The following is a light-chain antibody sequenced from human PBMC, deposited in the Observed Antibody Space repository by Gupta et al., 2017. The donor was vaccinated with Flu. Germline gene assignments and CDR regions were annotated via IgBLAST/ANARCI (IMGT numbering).Light chain of an antibody. Sequence: SSLFASVGDRVAITCQVMEDIRNNLDWYKQKQGQAPKLLIYDASNWETGVHPRFSGSGYGKHVTLNISSRQQEDIGTYYSQQYDYSPHFTFGHGTKVDVK. V-gene: IGKV1-33*01. CDR3: QQYDYSPHFT. J-gene: IGKJ3*01. CDR1: EDIRNN. CDR2: DAS.